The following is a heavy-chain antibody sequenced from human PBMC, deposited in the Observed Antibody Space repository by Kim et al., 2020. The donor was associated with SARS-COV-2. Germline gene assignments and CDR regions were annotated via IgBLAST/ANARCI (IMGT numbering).Heavy chain of an antibody. CDR2: ISYDGSNK. D-gene: IGHD1-26*01. V-gene: IGHV3-30*03. CDR1: GFTFSSYG. CDR3: ASPRISGVRNLYYYYGMDG. Sequence: GGSLRLSCAASGFTFSSYGMHWVRQAPGKGLEWVAVISYDGSNKYYADSVKGRFTISRDNSKNTMYLQMNSLRAEDTAVYYCASPRISGVRNLYYYYGMDGWGQGTTVTVSS. J-gene: IGHJ6*02.